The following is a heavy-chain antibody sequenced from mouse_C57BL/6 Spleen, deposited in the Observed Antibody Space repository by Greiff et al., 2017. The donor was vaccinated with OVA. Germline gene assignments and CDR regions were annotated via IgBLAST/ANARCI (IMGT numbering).Heavy chain of an antibody. Sequence: VQLQQPGAELVKPGASVKLSCKASGYTFTSYWMHWVKQRPGQGLEWIGMIHPNSGSTNYNEKFKSKATLTVDKSSSTAYMQLSSLTSEDSAFYYCARTLLDAMDYWGQGTSVTVSS. CDR2: IHPNSGST. CDR1: GYTFTSYW. CDR3: ARTLLDAMDY. J-gene: IGHJ4*01. V-gene: IGHV1-64*01. D-gene: IGHD2-1*01.